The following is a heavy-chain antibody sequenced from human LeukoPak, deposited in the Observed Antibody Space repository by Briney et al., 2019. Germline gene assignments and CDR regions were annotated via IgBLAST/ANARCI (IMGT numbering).Heavy chain of an antibody. CDR1: GFTFSSYW. J-gene: IGHJ4*02. CDR2: INLDGRST. D-gene: IGHD5-24*01. CDR3: TRDVWGDRDGFFEY. Sequence: GGSLRLSCAASGFTFSSYWMHWVRQNPGKGLLWVSRINLDGRSTSYAESVKGRFTISRDNVKNTLYMQMNSLRAEDSAVYYCTRDVWGDRDGFFEYWGQGTLVTVSS. V-gene: IGHV3-74*01.